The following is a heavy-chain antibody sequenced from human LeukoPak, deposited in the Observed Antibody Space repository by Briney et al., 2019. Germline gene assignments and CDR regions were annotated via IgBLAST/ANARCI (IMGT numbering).Heavy chain of an antibody. Sequence: PGGSLRLSCAASGFTFSSYAMSWVRQAPGKGLEWVSAISGSGGSTYYADSVKGRFTISRDNSENTLYLQMNSLRAEDTAVYYCAKPIVGGNYYYGMDVWGQGTTVTVSS. CDR3: AKPIVGGNYYYGMDV. CDR1: GFTFSSYA. V-gene: IGHV3-23*01. J-gene: IGHJ6*02. CDR2: ISGSGGST. D-gene: IGHD1-26*01.